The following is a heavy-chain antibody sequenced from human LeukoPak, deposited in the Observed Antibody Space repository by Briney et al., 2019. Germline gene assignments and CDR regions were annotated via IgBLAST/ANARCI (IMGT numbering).Heavy chain of an antibody. CDR3: ANLYDSVGYYIA. CDR2: ISGSGTTI. D-gene: IGHD3-22*01. Sequence: GGSLRLSCAASGFTLSTYALSWVRQAPGKGLEWVSAISGSGTTIYYADSVKGRFTISRDNSKNTLYLQMNSLRAEDTAVYYCANLYDSVGYYIAWGQGALVTASS. V-gene: IGHV3-23*01. J-gene: IGHJ5*02. CDR1: GFTLSTYA.